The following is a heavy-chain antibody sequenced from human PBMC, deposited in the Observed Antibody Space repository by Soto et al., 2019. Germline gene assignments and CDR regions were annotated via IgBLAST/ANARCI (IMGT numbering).Heavy chain of an antibody. D-gene: IGHD4-17*01. CDR1: GFTFSNAW. CDR2: IKSKTDGGTT. Sequence: GGSLRLSCAASGFTFSNAWMNWVRQAPGKGLEWVGRIKSKTDGGTTDYAAPVKGRFTISRDDSKNTLYLQMNSLKTEDTAVYFCTTVSGDIHYYYYYGMDVWGQGTMVTVSS. J-gene: IGHJ6*02. V-gene: IGHV3-15*07. CDR3: TTVSGDIHYYYYYGMDV.